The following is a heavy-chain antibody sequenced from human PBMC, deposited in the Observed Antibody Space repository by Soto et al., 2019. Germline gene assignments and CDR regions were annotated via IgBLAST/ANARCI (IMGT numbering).Heavy chain of an antibody. Sequence: EVQLLESGGDLRQPGGSLRLSCAASGFSFSSYSMSWVRHAPGKGLQWVSGMSATGGSTYYADTVKGRFTTSRDNSRKTMYLQMNSLRADDTAVYYCAKSWGDTWQESAFDIWGLGTMVTVSA. CDR2: MSATGGST. CDR1: GFSFSSYS. CDR3: AKSWGDTWQESAFDI. J-gene: IGHJ3*02. V-gene: IGHV3-23*01. D-gene: IGHD5-18*01.